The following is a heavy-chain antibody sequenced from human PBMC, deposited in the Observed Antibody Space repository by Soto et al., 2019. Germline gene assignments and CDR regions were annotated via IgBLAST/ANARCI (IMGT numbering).Heavy chain of an antibody. CDR1: GYIFNNFG. J-gene: IGHJ4*02. CDR2: IYSKTGTI. Sequence: QVQLVQSGAEVQKPGASVKVSCKTSGYIFNNFGITWVRQAPGLGLEWLGWIYSKTGTINFAQKFHGRVTMTTDTXXXXXXXXXXXXXXXXXXXXFCARDFDFDIDHWGQGTLVTVS. D-gene: IGHD3-9*01. V-gene: IGHV1-18*01. CDR3: ARDFDFDIDH.